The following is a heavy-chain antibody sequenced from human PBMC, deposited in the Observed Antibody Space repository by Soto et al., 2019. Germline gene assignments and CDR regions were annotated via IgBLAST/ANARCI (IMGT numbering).Heavy chain of an antibody. D-gene: IGHD6-13*01. CDR1: GFTFSNYE. CDR2: ISTSGRTI. Sequence: GGSLRLSCTATGFTFSNYEMHWVRQAPGKGLEWVSSISTSGRTISYADSVKGRFTISRDNARNSLYLQMNSLRAEDTALYYCARKGFSSSWYVYYGLDVGGQGTTVTVSS. V-gene: IGHV3-48*03. J-gene: IGHJ6*02. CDR3: ARKGFSSSWYVYYGLDV.